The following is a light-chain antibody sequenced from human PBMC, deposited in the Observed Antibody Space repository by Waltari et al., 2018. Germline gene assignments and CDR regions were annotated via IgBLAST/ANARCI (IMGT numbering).Light chain of an antibody. CDR3: QQYGNSPRYT. CDR2: GAS. CDR1: QSFSGSY. J-gene: IGKJ2*01. Sequence: EIVLTQSPGTLSLSPGERATLSCRARQSFSGSYLAWYQQKPGQAPRLLIYGASSRAPGVPDRFGGSGSGTDFTLTISRLEPEDFAVYYCQQYGNSPRYTFGQGTKLEIK. V-gene: IGKV3-20*01.